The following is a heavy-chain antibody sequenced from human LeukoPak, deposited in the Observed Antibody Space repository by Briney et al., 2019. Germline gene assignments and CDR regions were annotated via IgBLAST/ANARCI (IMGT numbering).Heavy chain of an antibody. CDR1: GGSISSGGYS. CDR2: IYHSGST. J-gene: IGHJ6*02. Sequence: PSQTLSLTCTVSGGSISSGGYSWSWIRQPPGKGLEWIGYIYHSGSTYYNPSLKSRVTISVDRSKNQFSLKLSSVTAADTAVYYCARGPWIQLWSNYYYYGMDVWGQGTTVTVSS. CDR3: ARGPWIQLWSNYYYYGMDV. V-gene: IGHV4-30-2*01. D-gene: IGHD5-18*01.